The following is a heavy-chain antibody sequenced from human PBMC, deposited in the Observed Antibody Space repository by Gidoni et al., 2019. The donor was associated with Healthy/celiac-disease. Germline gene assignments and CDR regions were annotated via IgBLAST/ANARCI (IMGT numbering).Heavy chain of an antibody. J-gene: IGHJ6*02. Sequence: QVQLQQWGAGLLKPSETLSLTCAVYGGSFSGYYWSWIRQPPGKGLEWIGEINHSGSTNYNPSLKSRVTISVDTSKNQFSLKLSSVTAADTAVYYCARDIVVVPAAIGRIYYYGMDVWGQGTTVTVSS. CDR1: GGSFSGYY. V-gene: IGHV4-34*01. CDR3: ARDIVVVPAAIGRIYYYGMDV. D-gene: IGHD2-2*02. CDR2: INHSGST.